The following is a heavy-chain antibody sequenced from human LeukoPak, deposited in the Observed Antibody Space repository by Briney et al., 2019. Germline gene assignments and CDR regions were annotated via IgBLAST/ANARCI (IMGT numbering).Heavy chain of an antibody. J-gene: IGHJ1*01. V-gene: IGHV3-23*01. CDR1: GFTFSTYA. Sequence: GGSLRLSCAASGFTFSTYAMTWVRQAPGKGLEWVSGISGSGDINYADSVKGRFTISRDNSKDTLYLQMNSLRAEDTAVYYCAKDGSGWSGYFQHWGQGTLVTVSS. CDR2: ISGSGDI. CDR3: AKDGSGWSGYFQH. D-gene: IGHD6-19*01.